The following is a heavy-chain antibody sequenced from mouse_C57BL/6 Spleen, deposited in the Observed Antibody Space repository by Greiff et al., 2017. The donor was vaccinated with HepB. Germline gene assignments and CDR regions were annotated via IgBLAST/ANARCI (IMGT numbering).Heavy chain of an antibody. V-gene: IGHV3-6*01. CDR3: AREGRGYGWYFDV. CDR1: GYSITSGYY. Sequence: EVQLQESGPGLVKPSQSLSLTCSVTGYSITSGYYWNWIRQFPGNKLECIGYISYDGSNNYNPSLNNRISITRDTSKNQFFLKLNSVTTEDPATYYSAREGRGYGWYFDVWGTGTTVTVAS. J-gene: IGHJ1*03. D-gene: IGHD1-1*01. CDR2: ISYDGSN.